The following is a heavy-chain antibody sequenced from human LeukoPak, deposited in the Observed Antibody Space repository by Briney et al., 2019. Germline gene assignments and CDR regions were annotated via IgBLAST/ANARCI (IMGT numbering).Heavy chain of an antibody. CDR2: IKQDGSEK. J-gene: IGHJ3*02. CDR3: AGSSSWYDAFDI. CDR1: GSTFSSYA. D-gene: IGHD6-13*01. V-gene: IGHV3-7*03. Sequence: GGSLRLSCAASGSTFSSYAMSWVRQAPGKGLEWVANIKQDGSEKYYVDSVKGRFTISRDNAKNSLYLQMNSLRAEDMALYYCAGSSSWYDAFDIWGQGTMVTVSS.